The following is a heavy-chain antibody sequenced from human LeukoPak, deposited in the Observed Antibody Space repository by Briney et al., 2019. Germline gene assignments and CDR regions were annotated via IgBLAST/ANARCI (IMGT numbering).Heavy chain of an antibody. CDR2: ISSSSSYI. V-gene: IGHV3-21*01. Sequence: GGSLRLSCAASGFTFSSYSMNWVRQAPGKGLEWVSSISSSSSYIYYADSVKGRFTISRDNAKNSLYLQMNSLRAEDTAVYYCARGYCSSTSCYPRFAPSGDYYYYMDVWGKGTTVTVSS. CDR1: GFTFSSYS. J-gene: IGHJ6*03. D-gene: IGHD2-2*01. CDR3: ARGYCSSTSCYPRFAPSGDYYYYMDV.